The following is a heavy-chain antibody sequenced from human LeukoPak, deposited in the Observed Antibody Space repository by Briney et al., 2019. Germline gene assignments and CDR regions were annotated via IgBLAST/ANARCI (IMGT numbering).Heavy chain of an antibody. CDR3: AKDPDPYGGYAVSPDY. D-gene: IGHD5-12*01. V-gene: IGHV3-74*01. CDR1: GFTFSSNW. J-gene: IGHJ4*02. CDR2: INNDGSGA. Sequence: PGGSLRLSCAASGFTFSSNWMHWVRQAPGKGLVWVSRINNDGSGAIYADSVKGRFTISRDNSKNTLYLQMNSLRAEDTAVYYCAKDPDPYGGYAVSPDYWGQGTLVTVSS.